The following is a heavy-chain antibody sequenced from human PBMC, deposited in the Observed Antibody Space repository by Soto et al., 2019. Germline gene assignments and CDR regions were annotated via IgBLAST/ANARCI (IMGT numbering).Heavy chain of an antibody. CDR3: ARSRRMGLLLRPSVGYFDY. V-gene: IGHV4-34*01. CDR2: INHSGST. D-gene: IGHD3-22*01. J-gene: IGHJ4*02. CDR1: GGSFSGYY. Sequence: PSETLSLTCAVYGGSFSGYYCSWIRQPPGKGLEWIGEINHSGSTNYNPSLKSRVTISVDTSKNQFSLKLSSVTAADTAVYYCARSRRMGLLLRPSVGYFDYWGQGTLVTVSS.